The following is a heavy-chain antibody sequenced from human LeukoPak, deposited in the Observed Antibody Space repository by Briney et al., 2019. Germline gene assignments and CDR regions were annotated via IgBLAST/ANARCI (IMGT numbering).Heavy chain of an antibody. D-gene: IGHD3-10*01. CDR2: IYYSGST. CDR3: ARGLTRRVRGVIPPLVYMDV. J-gene: IGHJ6*03. CDR1: GGSISSSSYY. Sequence: SETLSLTCTVSGGSISSSSYYWGWIRQPPGKGLEWIGSIYYSGSTYYNPSLKSRVTISVDTSKNQFSLKLNSVTAADTAVYYCARGLTRRVRGVIPPLVYMDVWGKGTTVTVSS. V-gene: IGHV4-39*07.